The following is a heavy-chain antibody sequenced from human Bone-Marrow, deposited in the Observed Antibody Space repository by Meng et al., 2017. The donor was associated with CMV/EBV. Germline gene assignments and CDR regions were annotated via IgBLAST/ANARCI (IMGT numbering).Heavy chain of an antibody. V-gene: IGHV1-18*01. J-gene: IGHJ6*02. CDR2: ISAYNGNT. Sequence: ASVKVSCKASGYTFTSYGISWVRQAPGQGLEWMGWISAYNGNTNYAQKLQGRVTMTRDTSISTAYMELSRLRSDDTAVYYCARCRFFDYYYGMDVWGQGTTVTVSS. D-gene: IGHD3-3*01. CDR3: ARCRFFDYYYGMDV. CDR1: GYTFTSYG.